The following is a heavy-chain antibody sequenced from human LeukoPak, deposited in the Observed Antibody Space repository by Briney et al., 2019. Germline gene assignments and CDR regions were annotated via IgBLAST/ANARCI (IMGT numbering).Heavy chain of an antibody. CDR1: GVSISSNSIY. V-gene: IGHV4-39*01. Sequence: SETLSLTCTASGVSISSNSIYWGCNAPPPGKGLEWIGSIYYSGSTYYNPPLKSRVTISVDTSKNQFSLKLSSVTAADTAVYYCARRGFDYWGQGTLVTVSS. CDR2: IYYSGST. J-gene: IGHJ4*02. CDR3: ARRGFDY.